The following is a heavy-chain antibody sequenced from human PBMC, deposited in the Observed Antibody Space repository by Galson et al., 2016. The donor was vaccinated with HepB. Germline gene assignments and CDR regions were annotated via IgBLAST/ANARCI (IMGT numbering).Heavy chain of an antibody. CDR1: GFSLTTFA. V-gene: IGHV3-30-3*01. CDR2: ISYDGSDK. CDR3: ARRHTRTSFDRLNDALAI. D-gene: IGHD3-9*01. Sequence: SLRLSCAASGFSLTTFAMHWVRQAPGKGLEWVAVISYDGSDKYYADSVKGRFTISRDNPRNTLYLQMDSLKADDTAVYYCARRHTRTSFDRLNDALAIWGQGTMVTVSS. J-gene: IGHJ3*02.